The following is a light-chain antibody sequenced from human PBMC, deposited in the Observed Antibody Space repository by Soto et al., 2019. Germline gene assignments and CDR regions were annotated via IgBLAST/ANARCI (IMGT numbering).Light chain of an antibody. CDR3: SSYTSSSTLVV. CDR2: EVS. J-gene: IGLJ2*01. CDR1: SSDVGGYNY. Sequence: QSALTQPASVSGSPGQSITISCTGTSSDVGGYNYVSWYQQHPGKAPKLMTYEVSNRPSGVSNRFSGSKSGNTASLTISGLQAEDEADYCCSSYTSSSTLVVFGGGTKLTVL. V-gene: IGLV2-14*01.